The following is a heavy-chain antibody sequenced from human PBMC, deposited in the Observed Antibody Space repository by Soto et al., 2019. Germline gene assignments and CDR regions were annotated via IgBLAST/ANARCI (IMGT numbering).Heavy chain of an antibody. CDR1: GFTFSSYA. CDR3: AKIPHSSSWYLDAFDI. J-gene: IGHJ3*02. D-gene: IGHD6-13*01. CDR2: ISGSGGST. V-gene: IGHV3-23*01. Sequence: EVPLLESGGGLVQPGGSLRLSCAASGFTFSSYAMSWVRQAPGKGLEWVSAISGSGGSTYYADSVKGRFTISRDNSKNTLYLQINSLRAEDTAVYYCAKIPHSSSWYLDAFDIWGQGTMVTVSS.